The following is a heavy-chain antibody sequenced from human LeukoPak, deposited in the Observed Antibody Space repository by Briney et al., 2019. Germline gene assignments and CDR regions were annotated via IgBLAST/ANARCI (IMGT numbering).Heavy chain of an antibody. J-gene: IGHJ4*02. Sequence: SETLSLTCAVSGVSFNDHYWSWLRQTPGKGLEWIGEINHSGYTNDSPSLKSRVTLSIDTSRKQFSLNLRSVTVADTGIYYCTRMTAGHDYWGQGTLVTVSS. CDR3: TRMTAGHDY. CDR1: GVSFNDHY. CDR2: INHSGYT. D-gene: IGHD2-21*02. V-gene: IGHV4-34*01.